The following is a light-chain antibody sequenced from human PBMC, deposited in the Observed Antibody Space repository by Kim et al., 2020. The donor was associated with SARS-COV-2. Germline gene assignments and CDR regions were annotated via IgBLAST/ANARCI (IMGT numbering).Light chain of an antibody. CDR1: QSVDGY. CDR3: QQRRKSIT. V-gene: IGKV3-11*01. J-gene: IGKJ5*01. Sequence: SLSQGNGPSLPCRARQSVDGYSAWLQQKPGQPPRLRISNASNRAAGVPARFSGSGSGTDFTLTIRSLGPDDFAVYYCQQRRKSITFGQGTRLEIK. CDR2: NAS.